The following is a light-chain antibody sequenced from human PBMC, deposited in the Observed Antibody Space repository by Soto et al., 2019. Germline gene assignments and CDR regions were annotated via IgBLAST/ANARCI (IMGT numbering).Light chain of an antibody. CDR1: QSVSSNY. CDR2: DVS. Sequence: EIVLTQSPGTLSLSPGERATLSCRSSQSVSSNYLAWYQQKPDQAPRLVIYDVSGGATGIPDRFSGSGSGTDFTLTISRLEPEDFAVYYCQQYGSSPTFGQGTKVEIK. CDR3: QQYGSSPT. J-gene: IGKJ1*01. V-gene: IGKV3-20*01.